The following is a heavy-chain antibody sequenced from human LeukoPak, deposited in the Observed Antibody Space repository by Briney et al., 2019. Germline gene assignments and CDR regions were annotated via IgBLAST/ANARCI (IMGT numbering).Heavy chain of an antibody. J-gene: IGHJ4*02. Sequence: PSETLSLTCTVSGGSISSSSYYWGWVRQPPGKGLEWIGSIYYSGSTYYNPSLKSRVTISVDTSKNQFSLKLSSVTAADTAVYYCARSFNPYNWNDVFFDYWGQGTLVTVSS. V-gene: IGHV4-39*07. CDR1: GGSISSSSYY. CDR2: IYYSGST. CDR3: ARSFNPYNWNDVFFDY. D-gene: IGHD1-20*01.